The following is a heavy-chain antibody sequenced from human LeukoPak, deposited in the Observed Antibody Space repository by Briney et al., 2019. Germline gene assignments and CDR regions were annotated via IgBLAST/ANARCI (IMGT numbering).Heavy chain of an antibody. CDR3: TTDCSSTSCSIDY. D-gene: IGHD2-2*01. CDR1: GYNFSNAW. V-gene: IGHV3-15*01. J-gene: IGHJ4*02. Sequence: PGGSLRLSCAASGYNFSNAWMSWVRQAPGKGLEWVGRIKSKTDGGTTDYAAPVKGRFTISRDDSKNTLYLQMNSLRTEDTAVYYCTTDCSSTSCSIDYWGQGTLVTVSS. CDR2: IKSKTDGGTT.